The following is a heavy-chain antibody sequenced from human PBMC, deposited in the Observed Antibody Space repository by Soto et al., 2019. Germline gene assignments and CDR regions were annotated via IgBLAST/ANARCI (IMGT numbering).Heavy chain of an antibody. D-gene: IGHD3-3*01. CDR3: ARGRVSRGYGDRYYYYGMDV. J-gene: IGHJ6*02. Sequence: SETLSLTCTVSGGSISSSSYYWGWIRQPPGKGLEWIGEIYHSGSTNYNPSLKSRVTISVDTSKNQFSLKLSSVTAADTAVYYCARGRVSRGYGDRYYYYGMDVWGQGTTVTVSS. CDR2: IYHSGST. V-gene: IGHV4-39*07. CDR1: GGSISSSSYY.